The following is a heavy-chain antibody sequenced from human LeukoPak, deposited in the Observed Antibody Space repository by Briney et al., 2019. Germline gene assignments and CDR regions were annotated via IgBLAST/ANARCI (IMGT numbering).Heavy chain of an antibody. V-gene: IGHV3-30-3*01. CDR1: GFTFSSYA. CDR2: ISYDGSNK. Sequence: GRSLRLSCAASGFTFSSYAMHWVRQAPGKGLEWVAVISYDGSNKYYADSVKGRFTISRDNAKNTVYLQMNSLRTEDTAVYYCAKSLWYQLLYGGFDYWGQGTVVTVST. D-gene: IGHD2-2*02. J-gene: IGHJ4*02. CDR3: AKSLWYQLLYGGFDY.